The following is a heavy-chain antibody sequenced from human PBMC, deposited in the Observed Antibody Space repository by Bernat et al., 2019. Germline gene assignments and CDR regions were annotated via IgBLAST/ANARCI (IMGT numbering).Heavy chain of an antibody. J-gene: IGHJ5*02. Sequence: QLQLQEWGPGLVKPSETLSLTCIVSDDSISSTSNYWAWIRQVPGEGLEWIGSIYHYGTTYYNASLKSRVTISIDSSKRQFSLKLNSVTAADTAVYHCARQSLVSGRSRLAWFDPWGQGTLVTVSS. CDR2: IYHYGTT. V-gene: IGHV4-39*01. D-gene: IGHD1-26*01. CDR1: DDSISSTSNY. CDR3: ARQSLVSGRSRLAWFDP.